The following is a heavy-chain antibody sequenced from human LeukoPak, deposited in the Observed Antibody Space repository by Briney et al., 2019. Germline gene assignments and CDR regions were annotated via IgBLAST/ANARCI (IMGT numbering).Heavy chain of an antibody. Sequence: GSLRLSCAASGFTFSSYAMSWVRQAPGKGLEWVSTFSGGGVTTYYADSAKGRFTISRDNSKNTLYLQMNSLTAEDTAVYYCPKQSYASGWNPFDYWGQGILVTVSS. CDR3: PKQSYASGWNPFDY. CDR2: FSGGGVTT. CDR1: GFTFSSYA. D-gene: IGHD6-19*01. J-gene: IGHJ4*02. V-gene: IGHV3-23*01.